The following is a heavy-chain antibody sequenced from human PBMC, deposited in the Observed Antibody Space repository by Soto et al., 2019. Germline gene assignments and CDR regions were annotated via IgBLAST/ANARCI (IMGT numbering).Heavy chain of an antibody. V-gene: IGHV6-1*01. CDR2: TYYRSKWYN. CDR3: ARSPFFDSSSSDWFDP. CDR1: GDSVSSNSAA. J-gene: IGHJ5*02. Sequence: SQTLSLPCAISGDSVSSNSAAWNWIRQSPSRGLEWLGRTYYRSKWYNDYAVSVKSRITINPDTSKNQFSLQLNSVTPEDTAVYYCARSPFFDSSSSDWFDPWGQGTLVTVSS. D-gene: IGHD6-6*01.